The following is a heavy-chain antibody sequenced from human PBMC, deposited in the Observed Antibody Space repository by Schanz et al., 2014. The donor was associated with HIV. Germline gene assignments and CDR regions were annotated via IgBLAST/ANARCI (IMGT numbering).Heavy chain of an antibody. CDR3: ARVFGRTYGWPDY. Sequence: QVQLVESGGGVVQPGRSLRLSCAASGFTFSSYGMHWVRQAPGKGLEWVAVIWYDGSNTYYGDSVKGRFTISRDNARTSLYLQMNSLRAEDTAVYYCARVFGRTYGWPDYWGQGTTVTVSS. J-gene: IGHJ6*02. CDR1: GFTFSSYG. V-gene: IGHV3-33*01. CDR2: IWYDGSNT. D-gene: IGHD3-10*01.